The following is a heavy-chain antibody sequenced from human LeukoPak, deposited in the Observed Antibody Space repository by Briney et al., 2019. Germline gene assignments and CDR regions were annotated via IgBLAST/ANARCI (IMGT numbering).Heavy chain of an antibody. CDR2: IIPIFGTA. J-gene: IGHJ4*02. CDR1: GGTFSSYA. V-gene: IGHV1-69*05. D-gene: IGHD6-19*01. CDR3: ARDLVISSGWPDPFDY. Sequence: GASVKVSCKASGGTFSSYAISWVRQAPGQGLEWMGRIIPIFGTANYAQKFQGRVTITTDESTSTAYMELSSLRSEDTAVYYCARDLVISSGWPDPFDYWGQGTLVTVSS.